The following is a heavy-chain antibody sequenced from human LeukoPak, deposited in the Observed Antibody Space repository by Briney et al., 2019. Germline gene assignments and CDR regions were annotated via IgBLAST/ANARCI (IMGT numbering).Heavy chain of an antibody. Sequence: GGSLRLSCAAYGFTFSSYSMNLVRQAPGKGLEWVSYISSGSGTIYYADSVKGRFTISRDNAKNSLYLQMNSLRAEDTAVYYCASADLLDTTMINYWGQGTLVTVSS. J-gene: IGHJ4*02. CDR3: ASADLLDTTMINY. CDR2: ISSGSGTI. D-gene: IGHD5-18*01. CDR1: GFTFSSYS. V-gene: IGHV3-48*01.